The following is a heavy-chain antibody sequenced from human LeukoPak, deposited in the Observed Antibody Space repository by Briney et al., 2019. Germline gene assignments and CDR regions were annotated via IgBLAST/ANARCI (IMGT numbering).Heavy chain of an antibody. D-gene: IGHD3-22*01. CDR1: GGGFSSYA. J-gene: IGHJ4*02. CDR3: ARDLHYESSGDAY. Sequence: ASVKVSCKASGGGFSSYAFSWVRQAPGQGLGSMGGITPIFHTAKYAQDFQDRVAITADESTSTVYMQLSDLRSEDTAVYYCARDLHYESSGDAYWGQGTLVIVSS. V-gene: IGHV1-69*13. CDR2: ITPIFHTA.